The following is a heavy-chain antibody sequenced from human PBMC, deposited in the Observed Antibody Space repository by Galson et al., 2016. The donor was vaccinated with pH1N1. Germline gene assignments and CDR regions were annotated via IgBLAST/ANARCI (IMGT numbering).Heavy chain of an antibody. J-gene: IGHJ4*02. V-gene: IGHV3-48*04. Sequence: SLRLSCAASGFIFSSYGINWIRQAPGKGLEWVSYISSSGSTIYYADSVKGRFTISRDNAKNSLFLQMNSLRAEDTAVYYCARAGNPFDYWGQGTLVTVSS. CDR2: ISSSGSTI. CDR3: ARAGNPFDY. CDR1: GFIFSSYG. D-gene: IGHD6-19*01.